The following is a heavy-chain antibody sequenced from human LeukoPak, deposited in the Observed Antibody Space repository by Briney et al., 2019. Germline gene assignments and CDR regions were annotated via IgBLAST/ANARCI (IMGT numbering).Heavy chain of an antibody. CDR2: FDPEDGET. V-gene: IGHV1-24*01. Sequence: ASVKVSCKVSGYTLTELSMHWVRQAPGKGPEWMGGFDPEDGETIYAQKFQGRVTMTEDTSTDTAYMELSSLRSEDTAVYYCATPVLSSGYLTFDYWGQGTLVTVSS. J-gene: IGHJ4*02. CDR3: ATPVLSSGYLTFDY. CDR1: GYTLTELS. D-gene: IGHD3-22*01.